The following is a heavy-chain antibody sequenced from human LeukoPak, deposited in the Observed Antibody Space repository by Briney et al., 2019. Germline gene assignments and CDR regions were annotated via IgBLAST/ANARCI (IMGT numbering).Heavy chain of an antibody. V-gene: IGHV4-34*01. D-gene: IGHD2-15*01. CDR3: ARHRCSGGSCYPMNWFDP. CDR1: GGSFSGYY. Sequence: SETLSLTCAVYGGSFSGYYWSWIHQPPGKGLQWIGEINHSRSTNYNPSLKSRVTISVDTSKNQFSLKLSSVTAADTAVYYCARHRCSGGSCYPMNWFDPWGQGTLVTVSS. J-gene: IGHJ5*02. CDR2: INHSRST.